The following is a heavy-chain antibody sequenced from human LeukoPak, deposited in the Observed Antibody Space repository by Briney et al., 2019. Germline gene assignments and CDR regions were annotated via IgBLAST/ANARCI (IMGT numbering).Heavy chain of an antibody. CDR1: GHSRNTYC. D-gene: IGHD2-21*02. J-gene: IGHJ5*02. Sequence: PSETLSLTSPVSGHSRNTYCLTWIRKTPGEELDRIPFVASSGTSNYNPSLKSRVSISIDTSKNQFSLALTSVTPADTAVYYCARVVRGVVTSNWFDPWGQGTLVSVSS. CDR3: ARVVRGVVTSNWFDP. CDR2: VASSGTS. V-gene: IGHV4-59*01.